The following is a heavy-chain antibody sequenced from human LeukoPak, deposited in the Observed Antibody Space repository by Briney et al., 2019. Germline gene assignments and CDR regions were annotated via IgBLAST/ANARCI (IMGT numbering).Heavy chain of an antibody. J-gene: IGHJ6*04. Sequence: SETLSLTCTVSGGSINSYSYYWSWIRQPPGKGLEWVGNIYYSGSTNYNPSLKGRVTISVDMSKNHFSLKLPSVTAADTAVYFCARGPPYAPGVLDVWGKGTTVTISS. D-gene: IGHD7-27*01. V-gene: IGHV4-61*03. CDR2: IYYSGST. CDR3: ARGPPYAPGVLDV. CDR1: GGSINSYSYY.